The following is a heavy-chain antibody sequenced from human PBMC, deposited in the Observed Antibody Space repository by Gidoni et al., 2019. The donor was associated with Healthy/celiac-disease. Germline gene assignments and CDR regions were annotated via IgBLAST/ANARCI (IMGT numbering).Heavy chain of an antibody. V-gene: IGHV1-2*02. CDR3: AMWALPHDGYNWFDP. D-gene: IGHD1-26*01. CDR2: INPNSVGT. J-gene: IGHJ5*02. CDR1: GYTFTGYY. Sequence: QVQLVQSGAEVKKPGASVKVSCKASGYTFTGYYIHWVRQAPGQGLEWMGWINPNSVGTNYAQKFQGMVTTTRDTSISTAYMELSRLRSDDTAVYYCAMWALPHDGYNWFDPWGQGTLVTVSS.